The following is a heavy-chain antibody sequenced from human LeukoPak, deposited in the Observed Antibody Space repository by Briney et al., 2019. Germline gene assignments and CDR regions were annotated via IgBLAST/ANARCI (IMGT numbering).Heavy chain of an antibody. D-gene: IGHD3-3*01. CDR1: GGSFSGYY. CDR2: INHSGST. CDR3: ARGLTILDY. Sequence: PXETLSLTCAVYGGSFSGYYWSWIRQPPGKGLEWIGEINHSGSTNYNPSLTSRVTISVDTSKNQFSLKLSSVTAADTAVYYCARGLTILDYWGQGTLVTVSS. J-gene: IGHJ4*02. V-gene: IGHV4-34*01.